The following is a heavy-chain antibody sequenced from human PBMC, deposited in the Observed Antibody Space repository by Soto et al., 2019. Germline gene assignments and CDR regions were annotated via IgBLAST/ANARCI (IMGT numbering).Heavy chain of an antibody. CDR3: ARDLSGDTTPYFDL. V-gene: IGHV3-74*01. CDR1: GFAFSSYL. J-gene: IGHJ4*02. Sequence: GGSLRLSCAASGFAFSSYLMHWVRRIPGKGPVWVSRIYNDGSRTGYADSVKGRFTISRDNAKNTLYLQMSSLTVEDTAVYYCARDLSGDTTPYFDLWGPGTLVTVSS. CDR2: IYNDGSRT. D-gene: IGHD1-1*01.